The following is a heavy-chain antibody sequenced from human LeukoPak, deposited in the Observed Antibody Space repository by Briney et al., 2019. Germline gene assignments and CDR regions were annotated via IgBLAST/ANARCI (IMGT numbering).Heavy chain of an antibody. V-gene: IGHV3-21*01. CDR2: ISSSSSYI. CDR1: GFTFSSYQ. J-gene: IGHJ4*02. D-gene: IGHD2-21*01. CDR3: ARDIPAGHFDY. Sequence: GGSLRLSCAASGFTFSSYQLNWVRQAPGKGLEWVSSISSSSSYIYYADSVKGRFTISRDNAKNSLYLQMNSLRADDTAVYYCARDIPAGHFDYWGQGTLVTVSS.